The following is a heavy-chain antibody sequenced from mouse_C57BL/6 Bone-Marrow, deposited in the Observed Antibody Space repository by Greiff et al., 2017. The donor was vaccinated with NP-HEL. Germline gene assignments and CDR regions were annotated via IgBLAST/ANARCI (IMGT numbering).Heavy chain of an antibody. Sequence: EVQLVESGGGLVKPGGSLKLSCAASGFTFSSYTMSWVRQTPEKRLEWVATISGGGGNTYYPDSVKGRFTISRDNAKNTLYLQMSSLRSEDTALYYCARLELRLPYYYAMDYWGQGTSVTVSS. CDR2: ISGGGGNT. D-gene: IGHD3-2*02. CDR1: GFTFSSYT. CDR3: ARLELRLPYYYAMDY. V-gene: IGHV5-9*01. J-gene: IGHJ4*01.